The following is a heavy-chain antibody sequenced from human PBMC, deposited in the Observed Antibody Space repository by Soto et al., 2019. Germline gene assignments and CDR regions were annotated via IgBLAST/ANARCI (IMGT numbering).Heavy chain of an antibody. CDR1: GDTFSTHT. Sequence: HVQLLQSGAEVKMPGSSVKVSCHASGDTFSTHTITWVQQAPGQGLEWVGRIIPLLGLTDYAQKFQGRVVITADKSSSTTYMVLSRLRSEDTALYYCARDQHCSVSTCFCYPEVWGTGTAVTVSS. CDR2: IIPLLGLT. CDR3: ARDQHCSVSTCFCYPEV. J-gene: IGHJ6*03. D-gene: IGHD3-16*02. V-gene: IGHV1-69*08.